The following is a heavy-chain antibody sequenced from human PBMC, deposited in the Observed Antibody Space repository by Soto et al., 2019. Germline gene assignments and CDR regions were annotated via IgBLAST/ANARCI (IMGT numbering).Heavy chain of an antibody. CDR1: GGSISSDNW. J-gene: IGHJ4*02. D-gene: IGHD5-18*01. CDR3: SKTRAYGYAYGVCEDVLVC. CDR2: DYHRGTT. V-gene: IGHV4-4*02. Sequence: QVQLQESGPGLVKPSGALSLTCAVSGGSISSDNWWSWDRQSPGKGLEGIGEDYHRGTTNYNPSRKCRVTNAADTPKMQFARKLSSVTAAVPAVYYFSKTRAYGYAYGVCEDVLVCWGQGTLVSASS.